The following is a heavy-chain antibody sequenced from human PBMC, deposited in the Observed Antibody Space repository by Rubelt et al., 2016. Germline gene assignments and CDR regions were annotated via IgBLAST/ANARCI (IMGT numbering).Heavy chain of an antibody. CDR1: GYTFTSYA. CDR3: ATGIIRLKPFDY. D-gene: IGHD2-15*01. CDR2: INAGNGNT. Sequence: QVQLVQSGAEVKKPGASVKVSCKASGYTFTSYAMHWVRQAPGQRLEWMGWINAGNGNTKYSQKFQGRVTITRDTSASTAYMELSSLRSEDMAVYYCATGIIRLKPFDYWGQGTLVTVSS. V-gene: IGHV1-3*01. J-gene: IGHJ4*02.